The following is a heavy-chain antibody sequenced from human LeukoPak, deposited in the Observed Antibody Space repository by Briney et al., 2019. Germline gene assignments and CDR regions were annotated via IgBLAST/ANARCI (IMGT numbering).Heavy chain of an antibody. D-gene: IGHD3-22*01. V-gene: IGHV3-53*01. J-gene: IGHJ4*02. CDR2: LYNAGST. CDR1: GFTFSTYC. CDR3: ARRKGLFDYFDY. Sequence: PGGSLRLSCAASGFTFSTYCMHWVRQAPGKGLEWVSVLYNAGSTYYAESVKGRFTISRDNSKNTLYLQMYSLRAEHTAVYYCARRKGLFDYFDYWGQGMLVTVYS.